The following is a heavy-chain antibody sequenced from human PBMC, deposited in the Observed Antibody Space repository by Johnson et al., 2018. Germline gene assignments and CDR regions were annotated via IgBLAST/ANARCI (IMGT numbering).Heavy chain of an antibody. V-gene: IGHV1-2*02. CDR3: ARDFKGYSSDWSLVFQH. D-gene: IGHD6-19*01. CDR2: INPSSGGT. J-gene: IGHJ1*01. Sequence: QVQLVQSGAEVKKPGASVKVSCKASGYTFTAYYMHWVRQAPGQGLEWMGWINPSSGGTNYAQKFQGRVTRTRNTSISTAYMELSSLRSEDTAVYYCARDFKGYSSDWSLVFQHWGQGTLVTVAS. CDR1: GYTFTAYY.